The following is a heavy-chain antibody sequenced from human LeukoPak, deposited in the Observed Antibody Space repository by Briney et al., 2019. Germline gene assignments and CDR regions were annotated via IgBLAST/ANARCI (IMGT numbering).Heavy chain of an antibody. CDR3: VSLYETY. V-gene: IGHV3-74*01. CDR1: GNYW. Sequence: GGSLRLSCAASGNYWMHWVRQVPGKGLVGVSHINSDGSWTSYADSVKGRFTISKDNAKNTVYLQMNSLRAEDTAVYYCVSLYETYWGRGTLVTVSS. J-gene: IGHJ4*02. D-gene: IGHD2/OR15-2a*01. CDR2: INSDGSWT.